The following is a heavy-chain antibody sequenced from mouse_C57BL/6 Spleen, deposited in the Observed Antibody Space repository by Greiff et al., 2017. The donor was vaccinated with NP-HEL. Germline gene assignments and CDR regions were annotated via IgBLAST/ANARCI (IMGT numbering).Heavy chain of an antibody. V-gene: IGHV1-82*01. CDR2: IYPGDGDT. CDR3: ARSQANYYGSFLDY. Sequence: QVQLQQSGPELVKPGASVKISCKASGYAFSSSWMNWVKQRPGKGLEWIGRIYPGDGDTNYNGKFKGKATLTADKSSSTAYMQLSSLTSEDSAVYFCARSQANYYGSFLDYWGQGTTLTVSS. CDR1: GYAFSSSW. D-gene: IGHD1-1*01. J-gene: IGHJ2*01.